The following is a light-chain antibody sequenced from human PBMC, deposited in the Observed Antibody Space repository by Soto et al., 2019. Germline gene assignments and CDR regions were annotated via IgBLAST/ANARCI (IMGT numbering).Light chain of an antibody. CDR1: SSDVGDYNY. CDR3: CSYVGSNTLYV. V-gene: IGLV2-11*01. Sequence: QSALTQPRSVSGSPEQSVTISCTGSSSDVGDYNYVSWYQRHPGKAPKLIIYDVIKRPSGVPDRFSGSNSGNTASLTISGLQAEDEADYYCCSYVGSNTLYVFGTGTKVTVL. J-gene: IGLJ1*01. CDR2: DVI.